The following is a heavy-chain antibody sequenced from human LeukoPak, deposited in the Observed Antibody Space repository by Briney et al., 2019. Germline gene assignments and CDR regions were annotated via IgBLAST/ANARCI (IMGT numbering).Heavy chain of an antibody. CDR1: GFSISNYN. CDR3: ATEPLCDYYMDV. V-gene: IGHV3-48*01. D-gene: IGHD1-14*01. J-gene: IGHJ6*03. CDR2: ISSSSSTI. Sequence: GGSLRLSCAASGFSISNYNMNWVRQAPGKGLEWLSSISSSSSTIFYADSVKGRLTISRDNAKNSLFLQMNSLRAEDTAVYYCATEPLCDYYMDVWGKGTTVTVSS.